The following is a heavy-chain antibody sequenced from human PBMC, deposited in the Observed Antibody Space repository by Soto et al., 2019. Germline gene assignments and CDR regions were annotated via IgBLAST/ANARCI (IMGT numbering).Heavy chain of an antibody. J-gene: IGHJ6*02. D-gene: IGHD3-10*01. CDR2: IWYDGSNK. CDR3: ARDLFGTYYYGSGSYYNRGIDV. V-gene: IGHV3-33*01. Sequence: GGSLRLSCAASGFTFSSYGMHWVRQAPGKGLEWVAVIWYDGSNKYYADSVKGRFTISRDNSKNTLYLQMNSLRAEDTAVYYCARDLFGTYYYGSGSYYNRGIDVWGQGTTVTVSS. CDR1: GFTFSSYG.